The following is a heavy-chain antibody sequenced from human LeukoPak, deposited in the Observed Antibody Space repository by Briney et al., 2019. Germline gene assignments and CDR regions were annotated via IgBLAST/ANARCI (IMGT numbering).Heavy chain of an antibody. Sequence: SGRSLRLSCAASGFTFSSYAMHWVRQAPGKGLEWVAVISYDGSNKYYADSVKGRFTISRDNSKNTLYLQMNSLRAEDTAVYYCARGGSGSYYGFGAFDIWGQGTMVTVSS. J-gene: IGHJ3*02. CDR3: ARGGSGSYYGFGAFDI. CDR2: ISYDGSNK. V-gene: IGHV3-30-3*01. D-gene: IGHD1-26*01. CDR1: GFTFSSYA.